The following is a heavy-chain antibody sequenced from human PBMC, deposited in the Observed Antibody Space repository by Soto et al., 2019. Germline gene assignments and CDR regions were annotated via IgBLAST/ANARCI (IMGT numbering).Heavy chain of an antibody. V-gene: IGHV2-5*02. D-gene: IGHD3-10*01. CDR3: AYTHAGLITSDAEYFQH. CDR1: GFSLSTSGVG. Sequence: QITLKESGPTLVKPTQTLTLTCTFSGFSLSTSGVGVGWIRQPPGKALEWLALIYWDDDKRYSPSLKSRLTITKDTSNNQVVLTMTIMDPVDTATYYCAYTHAGLITSDAEYFQHWGQGTLGTGSS. J-gene: IGHJ1*01. CDR2: IYWDDDK.